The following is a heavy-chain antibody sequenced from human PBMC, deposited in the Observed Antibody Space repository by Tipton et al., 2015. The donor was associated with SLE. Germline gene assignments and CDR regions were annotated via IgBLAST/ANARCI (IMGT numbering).Heavy chain of an antibody. V-gene: IGHV4-34*01. Sequence: TLSLTCAVYGGSFSGYYWSWIRQPPEKGLEWIGEINHSGSTNYNPSLKSRVTISVDTSKNQFSLKLSSVTAADTAVYYCARGRLVGRPRRSSWYGGFDLWGQGTLVTVSS. J-gene: IGHJ4*02. CDR1: GGSFSGYY. CDR2: INHSGST. CDR3: ARGRLVGRPRRSSWYGGFDL. D-gene: IGHD6-13*01.